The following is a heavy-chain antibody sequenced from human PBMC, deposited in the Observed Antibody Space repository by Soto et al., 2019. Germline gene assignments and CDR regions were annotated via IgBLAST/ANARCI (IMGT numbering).Heavy chain of an antibody. D-gene: IGHD3-9*01. CDR2: IWYDGSNK. CDR3: ARAYDILTGYFLDY. Sequence: QPGGSLRLSCAASGSTFSSYGMHWVRQAPGKGLEWVAVIWYDGSNKYYADSVKGRLTISRDNSKNTLYLQMNSLRAEDTAVYYCARAYDILTGYFLDYWAQGT. V-gene: IGHV3-33*01. CDR1: GSTFSSYG. J-gene: IGHJ4*02.